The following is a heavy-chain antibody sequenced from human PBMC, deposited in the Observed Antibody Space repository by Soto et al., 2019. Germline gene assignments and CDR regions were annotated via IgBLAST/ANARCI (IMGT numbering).Heavy chain of an antibody. J-gene: IGHJ4*02. CDR1: GYTFTSYG. D-gene: IGHD3-3*01. Sequence: ASVKVSCKASGYTFTSYGISWVRQAPGQGLESMGWISAYNGNTNYAQKLQGRVTMTTDTSTSTAYMELRSLRSDDTAVYYCAREITIFGVVIAYYFDYWGQGTLVTVSS. CDR2: ISAYNGNT. V-gene: IGHV1-18*01. CDR3: AREITIFGVVIAYYFDY.